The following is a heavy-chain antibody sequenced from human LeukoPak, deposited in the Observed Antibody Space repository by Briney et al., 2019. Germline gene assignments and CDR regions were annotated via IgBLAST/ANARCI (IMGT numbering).Heavy chain of an antibody. CDR3: ARHLRIPRYGILTGYPDY. D-gene: IGHD3-9*01. CDR2: IYYSGST. V-gene: IGHV4-39*01. J-gene: IGHJ4*02. Sequence: PSETLSLTCTVSGGSISSSRYYWGWIRQPPGKGLEWIGSIYYSGSTYYNPSLKSRVTISVDTSKNQFSLKLSSVTAADTAVYYCARHLRIPRYGILTGYPDYWGQGTLVTVSS. CDR1: GGSISSSRYY.